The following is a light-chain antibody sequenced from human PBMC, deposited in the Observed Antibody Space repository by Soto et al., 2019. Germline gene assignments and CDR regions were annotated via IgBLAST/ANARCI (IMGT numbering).Light chain of an antibody. V-gene: IGKV3-15*01. Sequence: EVVMTQSPATVSVSPGEGVTLSGRASQTISNDLAWYQQKPGQAPRLLIYGASTRATGVPARFSGGGSGTEFTLTISSLQSEAFAFYYCQQNNKWPPVTFGGGTKVEIK. CDR2: GAS. J-gene: IGKJ4*01. CDR1: QTISND. CDR3: QQNNKWPPVT.